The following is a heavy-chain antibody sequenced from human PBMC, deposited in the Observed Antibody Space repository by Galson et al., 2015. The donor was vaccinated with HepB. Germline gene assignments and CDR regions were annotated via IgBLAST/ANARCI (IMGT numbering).Heavy chain of an antibody. D-gene: IGHD3-3*01. CDR2: IISSSSYI. V-gene: IGHV3-21*01. CDR3: ARDHSIEPIFGVVIMYYYYGMDV. Sequence: SLRLSCAASGFTFSSYSMNWVRQAPGKGLEWVSSIISSSSYIYYADSVKGRFTISRDNAKNSLYLQMNSLRAEDTAVYYCARDHSIEPIFGVVIMYYYYGMDVWGQGTTVTVSS. J-gene: IGHJ6*02. CDR1: GFTFSSYS.